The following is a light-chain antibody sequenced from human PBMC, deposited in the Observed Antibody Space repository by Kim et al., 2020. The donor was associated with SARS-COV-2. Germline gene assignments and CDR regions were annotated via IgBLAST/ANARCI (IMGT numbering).Light chain of an antibody. Sequence: SVSPGQTASIASSGDKLGDKYACWYQQKPGQSPVLVIYQDSRRPSGIPERFSGSNSGTTATLTISGTQAMDEADYYCQAWDSSTVVFGGGTQLSVL. CDR2: QDS. J-gene: IGLJ2*01. CDR3: QAWDSSTVV. CDR1: KLGDKY. V-gene: IGLV3-1*01.